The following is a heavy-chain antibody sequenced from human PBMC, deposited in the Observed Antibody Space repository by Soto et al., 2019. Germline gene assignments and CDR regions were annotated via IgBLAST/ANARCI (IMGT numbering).Heavy chain of an antibody. CDR3: ASHLAARPRLIYYYGMDV. D-gene: IGHD6-6*01. J-gene: IGHJ6*02. CDR1: GGTFSSYA. Sequence: QVQLVQSGAEVKKPGSSVKVSCKASGGTFSSYAISWVRQAPGQGLEWMGGIIPIFGTATYAQKFQGRVTITADESTSTAYMELSSLRSEDTAVYYCASHLAARPRLIYYYGMDVWGQGTTVTVSS. CDR2: IIPIFGTA. V-gene: IGHV1-69*01.